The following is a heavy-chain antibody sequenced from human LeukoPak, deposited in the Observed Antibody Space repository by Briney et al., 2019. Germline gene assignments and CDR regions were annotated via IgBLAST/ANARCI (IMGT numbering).Heavy chain of an antibody. J-gene: IGHJ4*02. CDR1: GFTFSNAW. CDR2: IYSDGTT. CDR3: ARDQTVGEGDTGEY. Sequence: GGSLRLSCAASGFTFSNAWMSWVRQAPGKGLEWVSVIYSDGTTSYADSVKGRFTISRDNSKNALYLQMNSLRAEDTAVYYCARDQTVGEGDTGEYWGQGTLVTVSS. D-gene: IGHD1-14*01. V-gene: IGHV3-66*01.